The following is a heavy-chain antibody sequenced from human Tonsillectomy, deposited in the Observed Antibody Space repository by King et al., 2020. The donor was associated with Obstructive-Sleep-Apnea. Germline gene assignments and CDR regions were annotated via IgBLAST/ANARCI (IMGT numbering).Heavy chain of an antibody. D-gene: IGHD3-16*01. V-gene: IGHV3-30*04. CDR3: ARGGRGICPFDY. Sequence: VQLVESGGGVVQPGRSLRLSCTASGFTFNSYAMHWVRQAPGKGLEWVTIISYDGSNKHYAESVKGRFTISRDNSKNTLSLQMDSLRAEDTALYYCARGGRGICPFDYWGQGTLVTVSS. CDR2: ISYDGSNK. CDR1: GFTFNSYA. J-gene: IGHJ4*02.